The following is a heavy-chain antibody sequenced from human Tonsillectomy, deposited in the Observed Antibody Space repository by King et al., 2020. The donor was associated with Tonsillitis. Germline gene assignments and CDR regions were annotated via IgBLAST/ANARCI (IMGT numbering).Heavy chain of an antibody. D-gene: IGHD6-13*01. V-gene: IGHV1-18*04. CDR3: ARGNGSSWYQARGAEYNWFDP. CDR1: GYTFTSYG. CDR2: ISAYNGNT. Sequence: QLVQSGAEVKKPGASVKVSCKASGYTFTSYGISWVRQAPGQGLEWMGWISAYNGNTNYAQKLQGRVTMTTDTSTSTAYMELRSLRSDDTAVYYCARGNGSSWYQARGAEYNWFDPWGQGTLVTVSS. J-gene: IGHJ5*02.